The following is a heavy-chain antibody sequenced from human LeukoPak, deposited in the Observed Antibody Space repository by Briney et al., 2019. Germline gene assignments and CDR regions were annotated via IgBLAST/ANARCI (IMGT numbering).Heavy chain of an antibody. J-gene: IGHJ6*03. CDR3: ARVWEGTKFGEEYYYYMDV. D-gene: IGHD3-10*02. Sequence: GGPLRLSCAASGFTFSDYYMSWIRQAPGKGLEWVSYISSSGSTIYYADSVKGRFTISRDNAKNSLYLQMNSLRAEDTAVYYCARVWEGTKFGEEYYYYMDVWGKGTTVTISS. V-gene: IGHV3-11*01. CDR2: ISSSGSTI. CDR1: GFTFSDYY.